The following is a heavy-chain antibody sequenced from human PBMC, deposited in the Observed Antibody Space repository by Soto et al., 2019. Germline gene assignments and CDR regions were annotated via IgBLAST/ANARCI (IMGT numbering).Heavy chain of an antibody. J-gene: IGHJ5*02. CDR1: GFTFSSYS. CDR2: ISSSSSYI. D-gene: IGHD4-4*01. V-gene: IGHV3-21*01. CDR3: ARDRHSKGPNLSILWFDP. Sequence: PGGSLRLSCAASGFTFSSYSMNWVRQAPGKGLEWVSSISSSSSYIYYADSVKGRFTISRDNAKNSLYLQMNSLRAEDTAVYYYARDRHSKGPNLSILWFDPWGQGTLVTVSS.